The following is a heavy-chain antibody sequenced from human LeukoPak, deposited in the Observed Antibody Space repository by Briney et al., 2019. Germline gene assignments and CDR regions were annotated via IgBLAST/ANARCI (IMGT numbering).Heavy chain of an antibody. Sequence: GGSLRLSCAASGFIFSDYYMNWIRQAPGKGLEWVSYISTSGSTIYYADSVKGRFTISRDNAKKSLYLQMNSLRAEDTAVYYCARAARGCTGGSCYSDYWGREPWSPSPQ. J-gene: IGHJ4*02. CDR1: GFIFSDYY. D-gene: IGHD2-15*01. CDR2: ISTSGSTI. V-gene: IGHV3-11*01. CDR3: ARAARGCTGGSCYSDY.